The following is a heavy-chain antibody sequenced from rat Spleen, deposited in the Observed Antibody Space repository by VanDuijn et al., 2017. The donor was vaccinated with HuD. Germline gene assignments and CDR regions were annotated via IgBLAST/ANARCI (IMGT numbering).Heavy chain of an antibody. CDR1: GFTFSEYN. Sequence: EVQLVESGGGLVQPGRSMKLSCAAPGFTFSEYNMAWVRQAPKTGLEWVATISYDGSSTYYRDSVKGRFTISRDNAKSTLYLQMDSLGSEDTATYYCARRHYGYTDYFDYWGQGVMVTVSS. CDR2: ISYDGSST. J-gene: IGHJ2*01. V-gene: IGHV5-7*01. D-gene: IGHD1-11*01. CDR3: ARRHYGYTDYFDY.